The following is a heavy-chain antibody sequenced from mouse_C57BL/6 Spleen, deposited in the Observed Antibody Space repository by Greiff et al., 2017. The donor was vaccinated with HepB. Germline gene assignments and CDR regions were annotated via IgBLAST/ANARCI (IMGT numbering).Heavy chain of an antibody. J-gene: IGHJ2*01. CDR2: INPYNGGT. D-gene: IGHD4-1*01. Sequence: VHVKQSGPVLVKPGASVKMSCKASGYTFTDYYMNWVKQSHGKSLEWIGVINPYNGGTSYNQKFKGKATLTVDKSSSTAYMELNSLTSEDSAVYYCARRGLGPHFDYWGQGTTLTVSS. CDR1: GYTFTDYY. V-gene: IGHV1-19*01. CDR3: ARRGLGPHFDY.